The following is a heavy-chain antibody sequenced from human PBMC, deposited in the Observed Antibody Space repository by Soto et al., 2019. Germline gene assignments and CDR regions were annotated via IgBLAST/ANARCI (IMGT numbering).Heavy chain of an antibody. J-gene: IGHJ3*02. CDR2: INHSGST. CDR3: ARGEGILTGYYIYSSGWYPGYAFDI. CDR1: GGSFSGYY. V-gene: IGHV4-34*01. D-gene: IGHD3-9*01. Sequence: QVQLQQWGAGLLKPSETLSLTCAVYGGSFSGYYWSWIRQPPGKGLEWIGEINHSGSTNYNPSLKSRVTISVDTSKNQFSLKLSSVTAADTAVYYCARGEGILTGYYIYSSGWYPGYAFDIWGQGTMVTVSS.